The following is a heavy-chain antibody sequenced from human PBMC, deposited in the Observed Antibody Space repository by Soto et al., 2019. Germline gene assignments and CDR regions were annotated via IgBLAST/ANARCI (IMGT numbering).Heavy chain of an antibody. CDR2: IYYSGST. CDR1: GGSISSGGYY. Sequence: PSETLSLTCTVSGGSISSGGYYWSWIRQHPGKGLEWIGYIYYSGSTTYSPSLRSRVTTSVDTSRNQFSLSLTSVTAADTAVYYCARMQTGGLYDPLGYFDYWGQGALVTVSS. V-gene: IGHV4-61*08. J-gene: IGHJ4*02. CDR3: ARMQTGGLYDPLGYFDY. D-gene: IGHD2-2*02.